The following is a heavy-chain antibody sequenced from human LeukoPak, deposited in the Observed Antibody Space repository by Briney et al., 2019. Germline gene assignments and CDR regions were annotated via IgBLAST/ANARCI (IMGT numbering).Heavy chain of an antibody. V-gene: IGHV3-11*04. D-gene: IGHD1-26*01. CDR3: ARDRGSFKRGDAFDI. J-gene: IGHJ4*02. Sequence: LSLTCTVSGGSISSGGYYWSWIRQAPGKGLEWVSYISTTTFTIYYADSVKGRFTVSRDDAKNSLYLQMNSLRDEDTAVYFCARDRGSFKRGDAFDIWGQGTLVTVSS. CDR2: ISTTTFTI. CDR1: GGSISSGGYY.